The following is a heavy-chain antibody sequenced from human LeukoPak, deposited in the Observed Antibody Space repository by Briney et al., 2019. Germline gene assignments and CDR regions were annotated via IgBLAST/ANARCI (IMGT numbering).Heavy chain of an antibody. CDR1: GFTFDDYA. CDR3: ARGGTQPALYYYDSSGYSPDY. J-gene: IGHJ4*02. V-gene: IGHV3-9*01. Sequence: PGGSLRLSCAASGFTFDDYAMHWVRQAPGKGLEWVSGISWNSGSIGYADSVKGRFTISRDNAKNSLYLQMNSLRAEDTAVYYCARGGTQPALYYYDSSGYSPDYWGQGTLVTVSS. D-gene: IGHD3-22*01. CDR2: ISWNSGSI.